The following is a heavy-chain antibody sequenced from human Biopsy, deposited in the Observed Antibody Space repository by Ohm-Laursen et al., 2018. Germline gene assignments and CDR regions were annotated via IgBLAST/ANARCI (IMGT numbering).Heavy chain of an antibody. CDR3: ARGSNDFGGLYFPR. CDR1: GGSFTGHY. D-gene: IGHD4-23*01. CDR2: ITYTGYT. J-gene: IGHJ4*02. V-gene: IGHV4-59*11. Sequence: TLSLTCTVSGGSFTGHYWSWIRQPPGKGLEWIGHITYTGYTSYNSSLKSRVTISVDTSRNHFSLRLSSLTAADTAVYYCARGSNDFGGLYFPRWGQGTLLTVSS.